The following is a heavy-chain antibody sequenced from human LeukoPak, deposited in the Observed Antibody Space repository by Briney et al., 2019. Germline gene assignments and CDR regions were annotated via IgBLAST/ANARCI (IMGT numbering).Heavy chain of an antibody. D-gene: IGHD3-22*01. CDR1: GFTFSSYE. Sequence: PGGSLTLSCAASGFTFSSYEMNWVRQAPGKGLEWVSSISSSGSTKYYADSLKGRFTISRDNARNSLYLQMNSLRAEDTAVYYCHYDSSGHDAFDIWGQGTMVTVSS. CDR3: HYDSSGHDAFDI. CDR2: ISSSGSTK. J-gene: IGHJ3*02. V-gene: IGHV3-48*03.